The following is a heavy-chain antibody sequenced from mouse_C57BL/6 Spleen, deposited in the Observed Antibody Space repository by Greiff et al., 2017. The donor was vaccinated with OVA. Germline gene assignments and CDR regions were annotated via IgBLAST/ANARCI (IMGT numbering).Heavy chain of an antibody. J-gene: IGHJ4*01. CDR1: GYAFSSYW. Sequence: QVQLKQSGAELVKPGASVKISCKASGYAFSSYWMNWVKQRPGKGLEWIGQIYPGDGDTNYNGKFKGKATLTADKSSSTAYMQLSSLTSEDSAVYFCARSISNDRYYAMDYWGQGTSVTVSS. CDR2: IYPGDGDT. V-gene: IGHV1-80*01. D-gene: IGHD2-12*01. CDR3: ARSISNDRYYAMDY.